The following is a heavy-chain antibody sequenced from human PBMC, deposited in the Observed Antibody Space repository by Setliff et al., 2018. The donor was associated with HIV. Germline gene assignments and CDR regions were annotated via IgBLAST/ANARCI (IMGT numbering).Heavy chain of an antibody. CDR2: IIPSGST. CDR3: ARGRHHSVFRGVTNWYFDV. CDR1: GGSFSDYC. D-gene: IGHD3-10*01. Sequence: SSETLSLTCAVYGGSFSDYCWTWIRQPPGKGLEWIGEIIPSGSTNYNPSLKSRVTISIDTSKNQFSLKLSSVTAADTSLYYCARGRHHSVFRGVTNWYFDVWGRGTLVTVSS. J-gene: IGHJ2*01. V-gene: IGHV4-34*01.